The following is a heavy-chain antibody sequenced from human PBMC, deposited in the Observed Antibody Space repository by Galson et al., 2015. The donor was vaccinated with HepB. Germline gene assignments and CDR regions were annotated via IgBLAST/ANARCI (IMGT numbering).Heavy chain of an antibody. V-gene: IGHV3-23*01. J-gene: IGHJ4*02. D-gene: IGHD3-22*01. CDR3: AKARTITTIVVVTDFDY. CDR2: ISGSGDST. Sequence: QAPGKGLEWVSGISGSGDSTYHGDSVKGRFTISRDNSKNTLHLHMNSLRAGDTAVYYCAKARTITTIVVVTDFDYWGQGTLVTVSS.